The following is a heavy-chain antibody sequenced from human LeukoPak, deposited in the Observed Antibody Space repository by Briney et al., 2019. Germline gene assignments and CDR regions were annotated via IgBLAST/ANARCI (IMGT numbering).Heavy chain of an antibody. Sequence: PGASVKVSCNASGYTFTSYGISWVRQAPGQGLEWMGWISAYNGNTNYAQKLQGRVTMTTDTYTSKAYMELRSLRSDDTAVYYCARAMLVVVTPYDAFDIWGQGTMVTVSS. D-gene: IGHD3-22*01. CDR1: GYTFTSYG. CDR2: ISAYNGNT. J-gene: IGHJ3*02. V-gene: IGHV1-18*01. CDR3: ARAMLVVVTPYDAFDI.